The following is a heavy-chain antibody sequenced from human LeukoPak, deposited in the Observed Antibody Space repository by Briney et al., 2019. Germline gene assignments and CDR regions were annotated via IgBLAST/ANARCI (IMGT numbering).Heavy chain of an antibody. J-gene: IGHJ4*02. D-gene: IGHD1-26*01. CDR3: TTELVDLFDY. CDR2: IKSQTDGGTT. CDR1: GFTLSNAW. V-gene: IGHV3-15*01. Sequence: GGSLRLSCAASGFTLSNAWMSWVRQAPGKGLEWVGRIKSQTDGGTTDYVAPVKGRFTFSRDDSKNTLYLQMNSLKTEDTAVYYCTTELVDLFDYWGQGTLVTVSS.